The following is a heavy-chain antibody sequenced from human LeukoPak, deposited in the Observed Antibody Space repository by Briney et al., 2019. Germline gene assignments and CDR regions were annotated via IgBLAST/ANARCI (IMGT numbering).Heavy chain of an antibody. CDR1: GFTFSSHN. CDR2: ISGRGNYI. J-gene: IGHJ4*02. V-gene: IGHV3-21*01. D-gene: IGHD3-22*01. Sequence: PGGSLRLSCAASGFTFSSHNMNWVRPAPGKGLEWVSSISGRGNYIFYADSVKGRFTISRDSAKNSLSLQMNSLRAEDTAVYYCAKDQGFDYYDSSGYYLDYWGQGTLVTVSS. CDR3: AKDQGFDYYDSSGYYLDY.